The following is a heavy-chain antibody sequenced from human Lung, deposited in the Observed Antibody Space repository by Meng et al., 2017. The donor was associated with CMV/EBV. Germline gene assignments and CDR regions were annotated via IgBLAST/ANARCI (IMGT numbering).Heavy chain of an antibody. D-gene: IGHD2-2*01. Sequence: SETLSLTCRVSGHSISSDYFCGWVRQPPGKGLEWLGIYDGESTYYNLSLRSPDFISVDTSGTQFFLTLSSVTDANTGVYCCVRHILVVPARGYGLDFGGKGTRVTVSS. J-gene: IGHJ6*04. CDR3: VRHILVVPARGYGLDF. CDR1: GHSISSDYF. V-gene: IGHV4-38-2*01. CDR2: IYDGEST.